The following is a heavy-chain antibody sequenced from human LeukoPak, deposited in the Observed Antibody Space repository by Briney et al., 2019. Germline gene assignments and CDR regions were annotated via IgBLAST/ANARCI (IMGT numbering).Heavy chain of an antibody. CDR2: TYYRSKWYN. CDR1: GDSVSSNSAA. Sequence: SQTLSLTCAISGDSVSSNSAAWNWIRQSPSRGLEWLGRTYYRSKWYNNYAVSVKSRITINPDTSKNQFSLQLNSVTPDDTAVYYCAREETMVRGVDFDYWGQGTLVTVSS. CDR3: AREETMVRGVDFDY. D-gene: IGHD3-10*01. V-gene: IGHV6-1*01. J-gene: IGHJ4*02.